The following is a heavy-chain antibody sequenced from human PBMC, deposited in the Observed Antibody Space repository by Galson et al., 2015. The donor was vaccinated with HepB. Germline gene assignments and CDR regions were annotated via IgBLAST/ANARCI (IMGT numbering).Heavy chain of an antibody. Sequence: SLRLSCAGSGFIFRHHAMAWIRQAPGKGLEWVSGINGRGSTRSYSDAVKGRFSISRDNSKDTVFLQMDNLRADDTAVYDCVKEGSWFGGDWFDPWGQGALVTVS. D-gene: IGHD3-16*01. CDR3: VKEGSWFGGDWFDP. CDR1: GFIFRHHA. CDR2: INGRGSTR. J-gene: IGHJ5*02. V-gene: IGHV3-23*01.